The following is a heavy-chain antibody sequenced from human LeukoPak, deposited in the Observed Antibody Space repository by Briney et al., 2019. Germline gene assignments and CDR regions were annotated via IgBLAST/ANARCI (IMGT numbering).Heavy chain of an antibody. CDR2: INYSGST. Sequence: SETLSLTCAVYGGSFSGYYWSWIRQPPGKGLEWIGEINYSGSTNYNPSLKSRVTISVDTSKNQFSLKLSSVTAADTAVYYCARVPLTIFGVFIGWGQGTLVTVSS. CDR1: GGSFSGYY. V-gene: IGHV4-34*01. CDR3: ARVPLTIFGVFIG. D-gene: IGHD3-3*01. J-gene: IGHJ4*02.